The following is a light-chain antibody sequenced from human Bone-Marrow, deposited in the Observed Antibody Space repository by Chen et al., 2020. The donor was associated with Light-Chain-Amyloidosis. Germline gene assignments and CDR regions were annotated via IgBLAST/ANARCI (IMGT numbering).Light chain of an antibody. CDR2: GAS. Sequence: EIVMTQSPVTLSVSPGERATLSCRASQSVNNHLAWYQQKPGQTPRLLIYGASTRAPATPTRISGSGSVTEFTLTISSLKSEDVAVYYCQQYYDWPTFGPGTKVHI. CDR3: QQYYDWPT. CDR1: QSVNNH. J-gene: IGKJ3*01. V-gene: IGKV3-15*01.